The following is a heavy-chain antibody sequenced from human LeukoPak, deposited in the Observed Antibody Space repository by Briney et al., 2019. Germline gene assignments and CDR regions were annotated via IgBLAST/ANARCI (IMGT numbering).Heavy chain of an antibody. J-gene: IGHJ4*02. Sequence: GRSLRLSCAASGFTFSSYAMHWVRQAPGKGLEWVAVISYDGSNKYYADSVKGRFTISRDNSKNTLYLQRNSLRAEDTAVYYCARVNEQQLAVDYFDYWGQGTLVTVSS. D-gene: IGHD6-6*01. CDR3: ARVNEQQLAVDYFDY. V-gene: IGHV3-30-3*01. CDR2: ISYDGSNK. CDR1: GFTFSSYA.